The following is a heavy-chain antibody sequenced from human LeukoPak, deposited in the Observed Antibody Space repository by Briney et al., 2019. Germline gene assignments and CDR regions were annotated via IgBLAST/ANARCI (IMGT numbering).Heavy chain of an antibody. CDR3: ARGVALDP. CDR2: TYYRSKWYN. CDR1: GDSVSRTNIA. Sequence: SQTLSLTCAISGDSVSRTNIAWNWIRQSPSRGLEWLGRTYYRSKWYNDYAVSVISRITINPDTSKNQFSLHLNSMTPEDTGVYYCARGVALDPWGQGILVTVSS. J-gene: IGHJ5*02. D-gene: IGHD2-15*01. V-gene: IGHV6-1*01.